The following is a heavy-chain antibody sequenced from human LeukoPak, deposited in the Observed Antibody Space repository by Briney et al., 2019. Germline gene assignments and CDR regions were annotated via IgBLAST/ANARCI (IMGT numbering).Heavy chain of an antibody. V-gene: IGHV5-51*01. CDR3: ARRGYSSGWYWFDP. J-gene: IGHJ5*02. CDR1: GYSFTSFW. D-gene: IGHD6-19*01. CDR2: IYPGDSDT. Sequence: GESLKISCKGSGYSFTSFWIAWVRQMPGKGLECMGIIYPGDSDTRYSPSFQGQVTISADKSISTAYLQWSSLKASDTAIYYCARRGYSSGWYWFDPWGQGTLVTVSS.